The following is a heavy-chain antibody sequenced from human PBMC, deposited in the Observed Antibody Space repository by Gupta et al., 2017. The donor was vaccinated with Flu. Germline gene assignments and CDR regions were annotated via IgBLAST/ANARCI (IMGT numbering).Heavy chain of an antibody. V-gene: IGHV1-69*01. J-gene: IGHJ6*03. CDR2: IIPIFGTA. CDR1: GGTFSSYA. D-gene: IGHD3-10*01. Sequence: QVQLVQSGAEVKKPGSSVKVSCKASGGTFSSYAISWVRQAPGQGLEWMGGIIPIFGTANYAQKFQGRVTITADESTSTAYMELSSLRSEDTAVYYCARDRWFGELFTYYYMDVWGKGTTVTVSS. CDR3: ARDRWFGELFTYYYMDV.